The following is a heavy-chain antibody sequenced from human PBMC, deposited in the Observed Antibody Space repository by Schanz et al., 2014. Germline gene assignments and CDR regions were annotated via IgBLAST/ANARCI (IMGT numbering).Heavy chain of an antibody. CDR1: GFSFSGFA. V-gene: IGHV3-30*14. CDR2: VSHDGFTK. J-gene: IGHJ3*01. CDR3: ARDGGRDGYNLAFDV. D-gene: IGHD5-12*01. Sequence: QVQLEESGGGVVQPGGSLRLSCVASGFSFSGFAVHWVRQAPGKGLEWVSIVSHDGFTKHYADSVRGRFTLSRDSSKNTLFLQMNSLRAEDTAVYFCARDGGRDGYNLAFDVWGQGTLVTVSS.